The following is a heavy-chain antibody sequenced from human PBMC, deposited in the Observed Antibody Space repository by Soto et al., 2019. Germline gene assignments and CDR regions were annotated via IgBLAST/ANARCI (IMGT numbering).Heavy chain of an antibody. Sequence: LRLSFAASGXTFSSYGMHWVRQAPGKGLEWVAVISYDGSNKYYADSVKGRFTISRDNSKNTLYLQMNSLRAEDTAVYYCAKVVDYYDSSGYYFDYWGQGTLVTVSS. CDR3: AKVVDYYDSSGYYFDY. CDR1: GXTFSSYG. J-gene: IGHJ4*02. D-gene: IGHD3-22*01. CDR2: ISYDGSNK. V-gene: IGHV3-30*18.